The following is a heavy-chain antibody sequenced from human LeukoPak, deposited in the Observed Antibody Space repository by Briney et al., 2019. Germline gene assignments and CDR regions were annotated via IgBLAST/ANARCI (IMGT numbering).Heavy chain of an antibody. CDR2: IYSSGST. Sequence: SETLSLTCIVSGGSISTYYWSWIRQPPGKGLEWIGYIYSSGSTNYNPSLRSRVTISVDTSKNQFSLKLSSVTTADTAIYYCARHVYSSSPFDYWGQGTLVTVSS. V-gene: IGHV4-59*08. CDR1: GGSISTYY. D-gene: IGHD6-13*01. J-gene: IGHJ4*02. CDR3: ARHVYSSSPFDY.